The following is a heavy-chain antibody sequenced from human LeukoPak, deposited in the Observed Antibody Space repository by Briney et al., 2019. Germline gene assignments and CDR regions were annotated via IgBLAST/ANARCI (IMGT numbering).Heavy chain of an antibody. Sequence: ASVKVSCKASGYTFSNKYLHWVRQAPGQGLEWMGIISPSGGSPSYAQKFQGRVTMTSDTSTSTLYMELSSLRFDDTAVYFCARCSSNIVMAGMGFCQGMDVWGQGTTVTVSS. J-gene: IGHJ6*02. CDR3: ARCSSNIVMAGMGFCQGMDV. CDR1: GYTFSNKY. V-gene: IGHV1-46*01. D-gene: IGHD6-19*01. CDR2: ISPSGGSP.